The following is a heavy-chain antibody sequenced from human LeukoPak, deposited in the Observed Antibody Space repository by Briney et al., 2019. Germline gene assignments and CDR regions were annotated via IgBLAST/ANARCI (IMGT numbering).Heavy chain of an antibody. J-gene: IGHJ3*02. CDR3: ARDMSGTVVSAFDI. CDR1: GFTFSSYG. Sequence: GGSLRLSCAVSGFTFSSYGIHWVRQAPGKGLEWVTFISHDGTKNYYADSVKGRFTVSRDNSKNTLYLQMDSLRADDTAVYYCARDMSGTVVSAFDIWGQGTMVTVSS. V-gene: IGHV3-30*03. D-gene: IGHD1-26*01. CDR2: ISHDGTKN.